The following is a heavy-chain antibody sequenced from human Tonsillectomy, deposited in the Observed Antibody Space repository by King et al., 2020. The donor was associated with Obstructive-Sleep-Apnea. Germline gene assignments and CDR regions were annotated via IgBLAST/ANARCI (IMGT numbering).Heavy chain of an antibody. CDR3: ARVPDYYDSSGYFHWYFDL. V-gene: IGHV4-30-4*01. CDR2: FYYRWST. J-gene: IGHJ2*01. CDR1: GGSIRSGDYY. Sequence: VQLQESGPGLVKPSQTLSLTCTVSGGSIRSGDYYWSWIRQPPGKGLEWIGFFYYRWSTFSNPSLKSRVTISVDTSKNQFPLKLNSVTAADTAVYYCARVPDYYDSSGYFHWYFDLWGRGTLVTVSS. D-gene: IGHD3-22*01.